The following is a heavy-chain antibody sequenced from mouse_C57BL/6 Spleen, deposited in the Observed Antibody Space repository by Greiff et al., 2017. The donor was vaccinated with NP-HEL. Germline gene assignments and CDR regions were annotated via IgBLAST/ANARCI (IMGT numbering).Heavy chain of an antibody. CDR3: ARPLSYGSHFDY. Sequence: QVQLQQSGAELARPGASVKLSCKASGYTFTSYGISWVKQRTGQGLEWIGEIYPRSGNTYYNEKFKGKATLTADKSSSTAYMELRSLTSEDSAVYFCARPLSYGSHFDYWGQGTTLTVSS. CDR1: GYTFTSYG. J-gene: IGHJ2*01. D-gene: IGHD1-1*01. CDR2: IYPRSGNT. V-gene: IGHV1-81*01.